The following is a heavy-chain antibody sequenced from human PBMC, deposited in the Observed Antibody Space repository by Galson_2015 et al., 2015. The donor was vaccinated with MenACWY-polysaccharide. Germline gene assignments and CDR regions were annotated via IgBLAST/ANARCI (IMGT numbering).Heavy chain of an antibody. D-gene: IGHD3-10*01. J-gene: IGHJ4*02. Sequence: SLRLSCAGSGLTFSSYGMGWVRQAPGKGLEWVSGLSPTTGNTYYADSVRGRFTISRDNSKNTLYLQMDSLRAEDTALYYCAKEAAPYGSGSYYDYWGQGTQVTVSS. CDR2: LSPTTGNT. CDR1: GLTFSSYG. CDR3: AKEAAPYGSGSYYDY. V-gene: IGHV3-23*01.